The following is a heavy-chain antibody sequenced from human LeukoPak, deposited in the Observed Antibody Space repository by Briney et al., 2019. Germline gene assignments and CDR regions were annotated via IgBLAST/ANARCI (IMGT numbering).Heavy chain of an antibody. CDR3: ARGTRADDPYYYYGMDA. CDR2: ISNDGSNK. J-gene: IGHJ6*02. D-gene: IGHD1-1*01. V-gene: IGHV3-30-3*01. CDR1: GFTFSSYA. Sequence: GGSLRLSCAASGFTFSSYAMHWVRQAPGKGLEWVAVISNDGSNKYYADSVKGRFTISRDNSKNTLYLQMNSLRAEDTAVYYCARGTRADDPYYYYGMDAWGQGTTVTVSS.